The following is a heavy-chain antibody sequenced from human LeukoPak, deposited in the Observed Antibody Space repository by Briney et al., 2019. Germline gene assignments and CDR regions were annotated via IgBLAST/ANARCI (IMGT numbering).Heavy chain of an antibody. J-gene: IGHJ4*02. V-gene: IGHV4-39*01. CDR2: IYYSGST. Sequence: SETLSLTCTVSGGSISSSSYYWGWIRQPPGKGLECIGSIYYSGSTYYNPSLKSRVTISVDTPKNQFSLKLSSVTAADTAVYYCARSYCSGGSCYVGWGQGTLVTVSS. D-gene: IGHD2-15*01. CDR3: ARSYCSGGSCYVG. CDR1: GGSISSSSYY.